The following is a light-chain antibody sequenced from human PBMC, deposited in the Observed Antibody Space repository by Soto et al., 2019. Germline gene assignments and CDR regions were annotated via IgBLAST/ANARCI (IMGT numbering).Light chain of an antibody. Sequence: EILLTPSPATLSLSTGEGAILSCRASQSVSSSYLAWYQQKPGQAPRLLIYDASTRSTGVPARFSGSGSGTDFTLTIRSLEPEDWAIYYCQKSQYWPPITFGKGRRLEIK. J-gene: IGKJ5*01. CDR3: QKSQYWPPIT. V-gene: IGKV3D-20*02. CDR1: QSVSSSY. CDR2: DAS.